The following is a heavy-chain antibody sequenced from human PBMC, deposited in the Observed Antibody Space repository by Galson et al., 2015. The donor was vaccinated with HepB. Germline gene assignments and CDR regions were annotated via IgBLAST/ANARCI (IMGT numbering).Heavy chain of an antibody. Sequence: SLRLSCAGSGYTFSSYTMSWVRQAPGKGLEWISYIATGGNSLFYLDSVKDRFPISRDNANSSLYLQMNSLRDEDTAVYFGARSPWSPLYFDHWGQGTLVTVSA. CDR1: GYTFSSYT. J-gene: IGHJ4*02. D-gene: IGHD2-15*01. CDR3: ARSPWSPLYFDH. V-gene: IGHV3-48*02. CDR2: IATGGNSL.